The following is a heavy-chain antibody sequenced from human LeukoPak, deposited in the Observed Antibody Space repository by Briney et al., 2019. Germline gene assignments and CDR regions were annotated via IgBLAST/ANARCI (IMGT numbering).Heavy chain of an antibody. Sequence: SETLSLTCTVSGGSISSYYWSWIRQPPGKGLEWIGYIYHSGSTYYNPSLKSRVTISVDRSKNQFSLKLSSVTAADTAVYYCARVRLGALFDYWGQGTLVTVSS. D-gene: IGHD3-16*01. V-gene: IGHV4-59*12. J-gene: IGHJ4*02. CDR2: IYHSGST. CDR3: ARVRLGALFDY. CDR1: GGSISSYY.